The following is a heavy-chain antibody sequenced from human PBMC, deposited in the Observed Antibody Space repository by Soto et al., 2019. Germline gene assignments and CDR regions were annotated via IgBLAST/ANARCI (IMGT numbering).Heavy chain of an antibody. V-gene: IGHV3-23*01. CDR3: AKAGGYVVVTWYYFDY. CDR1: GFTFSSYA. D-gene: IGHD2-21*02. CDR2: ISGSGGST. J-gene: IGHJ4*02. Sequence: EVQLLESGGGLVQPGGSLRLSCAASGFTFSSYAMSWVRQAPGKGLEWVSAISGSGGSTYYADSVKGRFTISRDNSKITLYLQMNSLRAEDTAVYYCAKAGGYVVVTWYYFDYWGQGTLVTVSS.